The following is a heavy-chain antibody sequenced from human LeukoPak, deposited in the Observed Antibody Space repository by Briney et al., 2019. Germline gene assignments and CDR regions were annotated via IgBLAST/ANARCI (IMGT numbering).Heavy chain of an antibody. Sequence: PGGSLRLSCAASGFTFSGYAMSWVRQAPGKGLEWVSGISDSGGSTYYADSVKGHLTISRDNSKKTLYLQMNSLRAEDTAVYYCAKIAPWGEVTATDGFDYWGQGTQVLVSS. CDR2: ISDSGGST. CDR3: AKIAPWGEVTATDGFDY. V-gene: IGHV3-23*01. CDR1: GFTFSGYA. J-gene: IGHJ4*02. D-gene: IGHD2-21*02.